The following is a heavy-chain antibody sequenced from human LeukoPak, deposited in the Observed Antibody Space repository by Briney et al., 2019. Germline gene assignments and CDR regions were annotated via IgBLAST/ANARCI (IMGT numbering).Heavy chain of an antibody. D-gene: IGHD4-17*01. CDR3: ARVRDGDYYDY. CDR1: GFTVSSNY. V-gene: IGHV3-66*01. Sequence: GGSLRPSCAASGFTVSSNYMSWVRQAPGKGLEWVSVIYSGGSTYYADSVKGRFTISRDNSKNTLYLQMNSLRADDTAVYYCARVRDGDYYDYWGQGTQVTVSS. CDR2: IYSGGST. J-gene: IGHJ4*02.